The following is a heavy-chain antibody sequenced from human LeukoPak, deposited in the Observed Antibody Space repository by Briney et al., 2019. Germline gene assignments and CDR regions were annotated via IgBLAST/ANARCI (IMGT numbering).Heavy chain of an antibody. J-gene: IGHJ5*02. Sequence: GGSLRLSCAASGFTFSDYYMSWIRQAPGKGLEWISYISSNGRTIYYADSVKGRFTISRDNARKSVYLQMNSLRAEDTAIYYCARTQQWLVLGFDPWGQGTLVIVSS. D-gene: IGHD6-19*01. CDR2: ISSNGRTI. V-gene: IGHV3-11*01. CDR3: ARTQQWLVLGFDP. CDR1: GFTFSDYY.